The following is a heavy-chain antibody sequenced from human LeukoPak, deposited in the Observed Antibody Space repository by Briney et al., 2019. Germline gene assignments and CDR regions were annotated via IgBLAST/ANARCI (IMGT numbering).Heavy chain of an antibody. J-gene: IGHJ3*02. D-gene: IGHD4-17*01. CDR2: ISYDGSNK. V-gene: IGHV3-30-3*01. CDR1: GFPFSSYA. Sequence: GRSLRLSCAASGFPFSSYAMQWVRQAPGKGLEWVAVISYDGSNKYYADSVKGRFTISRDNSKNTLYLQMNSLGAEDMALYYCARGSTTAQRKDAFDIWGQGTMVTVSS. CDR3: ARGSTTAQRKDAFDI.